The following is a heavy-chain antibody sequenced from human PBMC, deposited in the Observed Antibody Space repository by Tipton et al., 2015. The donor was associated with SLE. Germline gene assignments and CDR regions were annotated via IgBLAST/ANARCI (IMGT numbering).Heavy chain of an antibody. V-gene: IGHV1-18*01. Sequence: QSGAEVKKPGASVKVSCKASGYTFTSYGISWVRQAPGQGLEWMGWISAYNGNTNYAQKLQGRVTMTTDTSTSTAYMELSSLRSEDTAMYYCATPRSGSDAFDIWGQGTMVTVSS. CDR3: ATPRSGSDAFDI. D-gene: IGHD2-15*01. CDR1: GYTFTSYG. CDR2: ISAYNGNT. J-gene: IGHJ3*02.